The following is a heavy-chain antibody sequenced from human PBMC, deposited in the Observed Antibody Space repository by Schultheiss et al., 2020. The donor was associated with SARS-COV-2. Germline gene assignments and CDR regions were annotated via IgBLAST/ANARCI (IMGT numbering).Heavy chain of an antibody. CDR2: IWYDGSNK. CDR1: GFTFSSYG. CDR3: ARGGDIVVVVAATPNWFDP. Sequence: SLKISCAASGFTFSSYGMHWVRQAPGKGLEWVAVIWYDGSNKYYADSVKGRFTISRDNSKNTLYLQMNSLRAEDTAVYYCARGGDIVVVVAATPNWFDPWGQGTLVTVSS. D-gene: IGHD2-15*01. J-gene: IGHJ5*02. V-gene: IGHV3-33*01.